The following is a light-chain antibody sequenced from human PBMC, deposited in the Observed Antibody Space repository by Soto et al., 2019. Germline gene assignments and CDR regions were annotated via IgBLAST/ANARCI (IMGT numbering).Light chain of an antibody. CDR3: SSYTSTNFVI. CDR2: DVS. Sequence: QSVLNQPASVSGSPGQSITISCTGSSGDIGDYKYVSWYKQHPGKAPKLMIYDVSNRPSGVSNRFSASKSGNTASLTISGLQAEDVADYYCSSYTSTNFVIFGGGTKLTVL. CDR1: SGDIGDYKY. J-gene: IGLJ2*01. V-gene: IGLV2-14*01.